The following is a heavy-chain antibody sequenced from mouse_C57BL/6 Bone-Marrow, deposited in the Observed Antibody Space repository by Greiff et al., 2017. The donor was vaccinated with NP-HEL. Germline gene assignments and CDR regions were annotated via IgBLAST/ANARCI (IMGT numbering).Heavy chain of an antibody. D-gene: IGHD1-1*01. CDR1: GYTFTSYW. CDR2: IDPSDSET. Sequence: QVQLQQPGAELVRPGSSVKLSCKASGYTFTSYWMHWVKQRPIQGLEWIGNIDPSDSETHYNQKFKDKATLTVDKSSSTAYMQLSSLTSEDSAVYYCAREGTTVVSYFDYWGQGTTLTVSS. V-gene: IGHV1-52*01. CDR3: AREGTTVVSYFDY. J-gene: IGHJ2*01.